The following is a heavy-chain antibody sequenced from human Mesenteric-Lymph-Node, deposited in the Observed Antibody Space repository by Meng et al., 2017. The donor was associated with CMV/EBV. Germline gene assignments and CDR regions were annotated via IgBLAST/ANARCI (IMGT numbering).Heavy chain of an antibody. Sequence: QRQLQESGPGLVKPAETLSRPGTVPGGSISSSSYYWGWIRQPPGKGLEWIGYIYYSGSTYYYNPSLKTRVTISVDTSKNQFSLKLSSVTAADTDVYYCARHSALLVTNFDYWGQGTLVTVSS. CDR1: GGSISSSSYY. CDR3: ARHSALLVTNFDY. CDR2: IYYSGSTY. D-gene: IGHD5-18*01. J-gene: IGHJ4*02. V-gene: IGHV4-39*01.